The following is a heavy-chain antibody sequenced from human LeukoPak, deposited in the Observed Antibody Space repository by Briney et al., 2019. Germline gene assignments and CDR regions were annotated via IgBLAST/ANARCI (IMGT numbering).Heavy chain of an antibody. CDR2: ISGSGGST. Sequence: GGSLRLSCAASGFTFSSYAVSWVRQAPGKGLEWVSAISGSGGSTYYADSVKGRFTISRDNSKNTLYLQMNSLRAEDTAVYYCAKDVVVVIAIRGWFDPWGQGTLVTVSS. CDR3: AKDVVVVIAIRGWFDP. V-gene: IGHV3-23*01. CDR1: GFTFSSYA. D-gene: IGHD2-21*01. J-gene: IGHJ5*02.